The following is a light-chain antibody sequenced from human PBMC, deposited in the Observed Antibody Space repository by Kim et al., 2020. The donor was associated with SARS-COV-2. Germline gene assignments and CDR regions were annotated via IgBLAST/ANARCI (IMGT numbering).Light chain of an antibody. CDR1: QDINNY. V-gene: IGKV1-33*01. Sequence: DIQMTQSPSSLSASVGDRVTITCQASQDINNYLNWYQQKPGKAPTLLIYDASYLEPGVPSRFSGSQSGTDFTFTISSLQPGDIATYYCQNNVMLPPTFVAGTKVDI. J-gene: IGKJ3*01. CDR3: QNNVMLPPT. CDR2: DAS.